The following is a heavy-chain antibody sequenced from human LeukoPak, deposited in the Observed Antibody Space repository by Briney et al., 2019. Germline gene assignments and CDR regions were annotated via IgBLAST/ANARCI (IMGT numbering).Heavy chain of an antibody. J-gene: IGHJ3*02. V-gene: IGHV1-69*04. CDR3: AREVTVTTDHAAFDI. Sequence: ASVKVSCKASGGTFSSYAISWVRQAPGQGLEWMGRIIPILGIANYAQKLQGRVTMTTDTSTSTAYMELRSLRSDDTAVYYCAREVTVTTDHAAFDIWGQGTMVTVSS. D-gene: IGHD4-17*01. CDR2: IIPILGIA. CDR1: GGTFSSYA.